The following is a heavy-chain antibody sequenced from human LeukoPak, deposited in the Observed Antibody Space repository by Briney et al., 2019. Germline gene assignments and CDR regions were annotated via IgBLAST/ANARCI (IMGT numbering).Heavy chain of an antibody. CDR1: GYTFSGYY. V-gene: IGHV1-2*02. J-gene: IGHJ4*02. D-gene: IGHD3-9*01. Sequence: ASVKVSCKASGYTFSGYYMHWVRQAPGQGLGWMGWINPNNSDINYAQKFQGRVTMTRDTSISTAYMELSRLTSDDTAVYYCARQITGYFDSWGQGTLVTVSS. CDR3: ARQITGYFDS. CDR2: INPNNSDI.